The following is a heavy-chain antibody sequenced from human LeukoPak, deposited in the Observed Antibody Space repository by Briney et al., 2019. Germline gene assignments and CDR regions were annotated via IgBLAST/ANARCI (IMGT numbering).Heavy chain of an antibody. CDR2: ISAYNGNT. CDR1: GYTFTSYG. V-gene: IGHV1-18*01. J-gene: IGHJ6*03. D-gene: IGHD6-25*01. Sequence: GASVKVSCKASGYTFTSYGISWVRQAPGQGLEWMGWISAYNGNTNYAQKLQGRVTMTTDTSTSTAYMELRSLRSDDTAVYYCARHHSSGPYYYYYYMDVWGKGTTVTVSS. CDR3: ARHHSSGPYYYYYYMDV.